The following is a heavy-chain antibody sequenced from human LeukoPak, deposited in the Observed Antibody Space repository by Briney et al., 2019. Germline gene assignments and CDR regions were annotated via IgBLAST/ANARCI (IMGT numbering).Heavy chain of an antibody. CDR1: GGSISRSSYY. CDR2: IYYSGNT. D-gene: IGHD6-13*01. J-gene: IGHJ4*02. CDR3: ARHETLTSPAGNGY. Sequence: SETLSLTCTVSGGSISRSSYYWGWIRQPPGRGLEWIGSIYYSGNTYYNPSLKSRVTISVDTSKNQFSLKLSSVTATDTAVYYCARHETLTSPAGNGYWGQGTLVTVSS. V-gene: IGHV4-39*01.